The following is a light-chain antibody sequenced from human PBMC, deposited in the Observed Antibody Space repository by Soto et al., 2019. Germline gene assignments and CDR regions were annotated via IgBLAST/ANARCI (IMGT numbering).Light chain of an antibody. J-gene: IGKJ1*01. CDR3: LCYITYPWT. CDR1: QTFSSR. V-gene: IGKV1-5*01. CDR2: AAS. Sequence: DIQLTQSPSTLSASLGDRVTITCRASQTFSSRLAWYQQKPGKAPRVLIYAASTLQSGVPSRFSGSGSGTDFTLTISSLQPEDFATYYCLCYITYPWTFGQGTKVDIK.